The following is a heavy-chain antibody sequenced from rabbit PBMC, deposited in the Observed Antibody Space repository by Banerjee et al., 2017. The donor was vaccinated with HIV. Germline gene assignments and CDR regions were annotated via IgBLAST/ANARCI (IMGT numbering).Heavy chain of an antibody. CDR3: ARYISGWDYFDL. CDR1: GFSFSNKYV. Sequence: QEQLEESGGDLVKPGASLTLTCKASGFSFSNKYVMCWVRQAPGKGPEWVGCIYTDSDGTWYASWVNGRFTITRSTSLNTVTLKMTSLTGADTATYFCARYISGWDYFDLWGPGTLVTVS. V-gene: IGHV1S43*01. J-gene: IGHJ4*01. D-gene: IGHD4-1*01. CDR2: IYTDSDGT.